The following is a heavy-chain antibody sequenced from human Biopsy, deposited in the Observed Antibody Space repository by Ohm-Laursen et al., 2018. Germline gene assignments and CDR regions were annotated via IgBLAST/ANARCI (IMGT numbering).Heavy chain of an antibody. J-gene: IGHJ3*02. CDR2: IVPIFATA. D-gene: IGHD3-22*01. V-gene: IGHV1-69*06. CDR3: ASDDSRYEKNAFDI. Sequence: VSSVKVSCKASGGSFSTYTISWVRQAPGQGLEWMGGIVPIFATANYAQRFQGRVTITADKSANTVYMELTSLTSEDTAVYYCASDDSRYEKNAFDIWGQGTMVTVSS. CDR1: GGSFSTYT.